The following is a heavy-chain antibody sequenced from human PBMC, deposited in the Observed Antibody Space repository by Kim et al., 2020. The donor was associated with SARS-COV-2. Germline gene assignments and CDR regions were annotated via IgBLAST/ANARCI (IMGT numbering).Heavy chain of an antibody. Sequence: PSLKSRVTISVDTSKNQFSLKLSSVTAADTAVYYCARDFRSSTIPSYFDYWGQGTLVTVSS. J-gene: IGHJ4*02. D-gene: IGHD2-2*01. V-gene: IGHV4-59*01. CDR3: ARDFRSSTIPSYFDY.